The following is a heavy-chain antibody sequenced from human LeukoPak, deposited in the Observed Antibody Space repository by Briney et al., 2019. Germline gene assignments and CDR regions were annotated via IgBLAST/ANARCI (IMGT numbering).Heavy chain of an antibody. D-gene: IGHD3-22*01. J-gene: IGHJ4*02. CDR1: GDSISTSSYY. V-gene: IGHV4-39*01. CDR2: IYYSGST. CDR3: ARSYYYDYRQIDY. Sequence: SETLSLTCTVSGDSISTSSYYWGWIRQPPGKGLEWLGSIYYSGSTYYNPSLKSRVTISVDTSKNQFSLNLYSVTAADTAVFYCARSYYYDYRQIDYWGQGTLLTASS.